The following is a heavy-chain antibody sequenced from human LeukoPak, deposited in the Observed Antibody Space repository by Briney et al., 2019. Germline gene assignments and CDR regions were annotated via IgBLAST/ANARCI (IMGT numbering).Heavy chain of an antibody. J-gene: IGHJ4*02. CDR2: IHHSGTT. D-gene: IGHD3-3*01. V-gene: IGHV4-38-2*02. CDR1: GYSLSSGYF. CDR3: ARAAMIGDFWSGYVYYFDS. Sequence: PSETLSLTCTVSGYSLSSGYFWGWIRQPPGKGLEWIENIHHSGTTYFNPSLRSRVTISVDTSKNQFSLKLDSVTAADTAVYYCARAAMIGDFWSGYVYYFDSWGQGTLVTASS.